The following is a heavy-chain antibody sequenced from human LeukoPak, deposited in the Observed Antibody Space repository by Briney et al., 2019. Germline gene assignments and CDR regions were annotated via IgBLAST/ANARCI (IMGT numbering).Heavy chain of an antibody. Sequence: SETLSLTCAVYGGSFSGYYWSWIRQPPGKGLEWIGYIYYSGSTNYNPSLKSRVTISLDTSKNQFSLKLSSVTAADTAVYYCARVGTYYRSLDSWGQGTLVTVSS. D-gene: IGHD3-10*01. CDR1: GGSFSGYY. CDR2: IYYSGST. CDR3: ARVGTYYRSLDS. V-gene: IGHV4-59*01. J-gene: IGHJ4*02.